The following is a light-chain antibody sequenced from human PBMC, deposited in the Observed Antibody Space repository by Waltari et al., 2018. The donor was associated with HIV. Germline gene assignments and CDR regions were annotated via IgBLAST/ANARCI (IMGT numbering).Light chain of an antibody. V-gene: IGLV1-44*01. CDR2: SND. CDR3: AAWDDSLNGM. CDR1: SSNLRSNT. J-gene: IGLJ3*02. Sequence: QSVLTQPPSVSGTPGQNVTIPCSGSSSNLRSNTVNWYQQLPGAAPKLLIYSNDQRPSGVPDRFSGSKSGTSASLAISGLQSADEADYYCAAWDDSLNGMFGGGTRLTVL.